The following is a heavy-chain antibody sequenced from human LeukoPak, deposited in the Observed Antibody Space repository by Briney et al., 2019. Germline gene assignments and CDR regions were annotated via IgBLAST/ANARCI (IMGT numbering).Heavy chain of an antibody. CDR2: ISSSCSTI. D-gene: IGHD4-23*01. CDR3: ARDYGGSSPFDY. CDR1: GFTFSSYE. V-gene: IGHV3-48*03. Sequence: GGSLRLSCAASGFTFSSYEMHWVRQAPGKGLEWVSYISSSCSTIYYADSVKGRFTISRDNAKNSLYLQMNSLRAEDTAVYYCARDYGGSSPFDYWGQGTLVTVSS. J-gene: IGHJ4*02.